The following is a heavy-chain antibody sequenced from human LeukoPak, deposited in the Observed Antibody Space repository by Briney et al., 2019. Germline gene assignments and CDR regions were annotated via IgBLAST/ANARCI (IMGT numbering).Heavy chain of an antibody. Sequence: ASVKVSCKASGYTFTGYYMHWVRQAPGQGLEWMGRINPNSGGTNYAQKFQGRVTMTRDTSISTAYMELSGLRSDDTAVYYCARDVKLYYYDSSGYYNDAFDIWGQGTMVTVSS. CDR1: GYTFTGYY. V-gene: IGHV1-2*06. CDR3: ARDVKLYYYDSSGYYNDAFDI. D-gene: IGHD3-22*01. J-gene: IGHJ3*02. CDR2: INPNSGGT.